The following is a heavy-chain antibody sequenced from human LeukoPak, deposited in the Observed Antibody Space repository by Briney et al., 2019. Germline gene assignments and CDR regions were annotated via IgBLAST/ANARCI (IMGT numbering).Heavy chain of an antibody. CDR1: GFTFDDYA. CDR3: AKETAMVRGALDL. J-gene: IGHJ2*01. V-gene: IGHV3-9*01. Sequence: GGSLRLSCAASGFTFDDYAMHWVRQAPGKGLEWVSGISWNSGSIGYADSVKGRFTISRDNAKNSLYLQMNSLRAEDTALYYCAKETAMVRGALDLWGRGTLVTVSS. D-gene: IGHD3-10*01. CDR2: ISWNSGSI.